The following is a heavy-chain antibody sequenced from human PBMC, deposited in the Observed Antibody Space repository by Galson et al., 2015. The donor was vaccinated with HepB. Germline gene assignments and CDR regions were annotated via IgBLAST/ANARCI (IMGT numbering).Heavy chain of an antibody. CDR1: GDSISSYY. J-gene: IGHJ3*01. Sequence: DTLSLTCSVSGDSISSYYWNWIRQPPGRGLEWIGCMYHSGSTNYNPSLKSRVTMSLDTSKKQLSLRLNSVTAADTAVYYCAARGDYYDLWTGYQTVDAFGFWGQGTMVTVSA. V-gene: IGHV4-59*08. CDR2: MYHSGST. CDR3: AARGDYYDLWTGYQTVDAFGF. D-gene: IGHD3-3*01.